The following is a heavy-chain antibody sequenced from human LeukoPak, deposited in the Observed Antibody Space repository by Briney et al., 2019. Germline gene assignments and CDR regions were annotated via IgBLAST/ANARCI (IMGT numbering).Heavy chain of an antibody. Sequence: SETLSLTCTVSGGSISSSSYYWGWIRQLPGKGLEWIGSIYYSGSTYYNPSLKSRVTISVDTSKNQFSLKLSPVTAADTAVYYCARHLPGSSWSWFDPWGQGTLVTVSS. D-gene: IGHD6-13*01. CDR2: IYYSGST. V-gene: IGHV4-39*01. J-gene: IGHJ5*02. CDR1: GGSISSSSYY. CDR3: ARHLPGSSWSWFDP.